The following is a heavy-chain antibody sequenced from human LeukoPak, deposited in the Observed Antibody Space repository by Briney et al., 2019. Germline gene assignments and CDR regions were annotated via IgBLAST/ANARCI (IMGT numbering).Heavy chain of an antibody. J-gene: IGHJ4*02. V-gene: IGHV3-33*01. CDR3: ARGEGGYYPSYFDY. Sequence: GGSLRLSCAAPGFTFSDYGMHWVRQAPVKGLEWVGLEWVAVIWYDGSNKYYADSVKGRFTISRDNSKNTLYLQMNSLRPEDTAVYYCARGEGGYYPSYFDYWAREPWSPSPQ. D-gene: IGHD3-22*01. CDR2: IWYDGSNK. CDR1: GFTFSDYG.